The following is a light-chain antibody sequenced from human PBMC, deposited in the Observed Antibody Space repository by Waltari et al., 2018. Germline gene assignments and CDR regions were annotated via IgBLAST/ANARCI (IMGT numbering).Light chain of an antibody. CDR2: EHI. Sequence: SYVLTQPPSVSVAPGQTARVPCWGSNVGSYRVNWYQQKTGQAPVLVVHEHIPGPSGRPGRVAGSSMGDTATLTISRVEAGDEADYYCQVWDKVNDDMVFGGGTKVTVL. CDR1: NVGSYR. V-gene: IGLV3-21*02. J-gene: IGLJ2*01. CDR3: QVWDKVNDDMV.